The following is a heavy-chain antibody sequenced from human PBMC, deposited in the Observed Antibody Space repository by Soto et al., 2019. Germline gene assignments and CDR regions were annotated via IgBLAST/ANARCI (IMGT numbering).Heavy chain of an antibody. V-gene: IGHV3-9*01. D-gene: IGHD1-26*01. Sequence: GGTLRLSCAASGFTFDNYAMHWVRQAPGKGLEWVSGISWNSGSIGYADSVKGRFTISRDNAKNSLYLQMNSLRAEDTALYYCAKDRAQGEPGEYYYGMDVWGQGTTVTVSS. J-gene: IGHJ6*02. CDR2: ISWNSGSI. CDR1: GFTFDNYA. CDR3: AKDRAQGEPGEYYYGMDV.